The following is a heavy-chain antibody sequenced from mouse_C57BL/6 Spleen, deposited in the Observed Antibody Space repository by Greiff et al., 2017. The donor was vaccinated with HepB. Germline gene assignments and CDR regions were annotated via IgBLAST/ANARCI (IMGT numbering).Heavy chain of an antibody. V-gene: IGHV5-9*01. CDR2: ISGGGGNT. D-gene: IGHD2-5*01. Sequence: EVMLVESGGGLVKPGGSLKLSCAASGFTFSSYTMSWVRQTPEKRLEWVATISGGGGNTYYPDSVKGRFTISRDNAKNTLYLQMSSLRSEDTALYYCARRVTTYFDYWGQGTTLTVSS. CDR3: ARRVTTYFDY. CDR1: GFTFSSYT. J-gene: IGHJ2*01.